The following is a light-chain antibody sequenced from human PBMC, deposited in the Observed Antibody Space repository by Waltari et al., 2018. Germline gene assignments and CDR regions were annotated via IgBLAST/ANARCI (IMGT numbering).Light chain of an antibody. CDR1: QGISSY. J-gene: IGKJ4*01. V-gene: IGKV1-9*01. Sequence: IQLTPSPSSLSASVGDRVTITCRASQGISSYLAWYQQKPGQAPKLLIYAASTLQSGVPSRFSGSASGTDFTLTISSLQPEDFATYYCQQLNSYPLTFGGGTKVEIK. CDR2: AAS. CDR3: QQLNSYPLT.